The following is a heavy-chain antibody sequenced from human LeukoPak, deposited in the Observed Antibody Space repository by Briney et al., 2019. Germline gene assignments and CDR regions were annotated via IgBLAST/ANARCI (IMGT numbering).Heavy chain of an antibody. CDR2: MRGNGEA. CDR3: AKASWVSSTDAVR. V-gene: IGHV3-23*01. J-gene: IGHJ4*02. Sequence: GGSLRLSCAASGLSFSTFAMSWVRQAPARGLEWVSSMRGNGEAFYADSVKGRFTLSSDSSRNTVYFQLNNLRVEDTAIYYCAKASWVSSTDAVRWGQGTLVTVSS. CDR1: GLSFSTFA. D-gene: IGHD3-16*01.